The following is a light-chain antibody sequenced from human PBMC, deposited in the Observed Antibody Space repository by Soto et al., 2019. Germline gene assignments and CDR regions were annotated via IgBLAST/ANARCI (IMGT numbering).Light chain of an antibody. CDR1: QSISSW. CDR3: QQYNSYPLT. J-gene: IGKJ4*01. V-gene: IGKV1-5*03. Sequence: DIQMTQSPSTLSASVGDRVTITCRASQSISSWLAWYQQKPGKAPNLLIYKASSLESGVPSRFSGSGYVTEFTLTISSLQPDDFATYYCQQYNSYPLTFGGGTKVEIK. CDR2: KAS.